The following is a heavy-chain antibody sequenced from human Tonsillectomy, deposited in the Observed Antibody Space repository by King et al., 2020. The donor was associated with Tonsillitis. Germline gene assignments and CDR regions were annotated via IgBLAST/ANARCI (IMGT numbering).Heavy chain of an antibody. Sequence: QLQESGPGLVKPSETLSLTCTVSGGSISSYYWTWIRQPPGKGLEWIGYIYYTRSTNYNPSLTSRVTISVDTSKNPFSLKLSSVTAADTAVYYCARDQLTDAFDIWGQGTMVTVSS. D-gene: IGHD3-10*01. V-gene: IGHV4-59*01. J-gene: IGHJ3*02. CDR2: IYYTRST. CDR1: GGSISSYY. CDR3: ARDQLTDAFDI.